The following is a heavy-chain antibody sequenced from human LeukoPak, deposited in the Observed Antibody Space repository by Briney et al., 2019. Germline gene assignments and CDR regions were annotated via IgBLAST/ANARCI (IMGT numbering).Heavy chain of an antibody. CDR2: IYSGGST. Sequence: GGSLRLSCAASGFTVSSNYMSWVRQAPGKGLEWVSVIYSGGSTYYADSVKGRFTISRDNSKNTLYPQMNSLRAEDTAVYYCARGSQGIAAAGTAGGDWFDPWGQGTLVTVSS. CDR3: ARGSQGIAAAGTAGGDWFDP. CDR1: GFTVSSNY. V-gene: IGHV3-53*01. J-gene: IGHJ5*02. D-gene: IGHD6-13*01.